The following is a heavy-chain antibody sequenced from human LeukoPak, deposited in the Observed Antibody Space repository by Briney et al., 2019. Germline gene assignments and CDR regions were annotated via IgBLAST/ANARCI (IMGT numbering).Heavy chain of an antibody. CDR2: INPSGGST. CDR3: ARGTTDDY. J-gene: IGHJ4*02. V-gene: IGHV1-46*01. Sequence: ASVKVSCKASGYTFTSYYIDWVRQAPGQGLEWMGVINPSGGSTRYAQKFQGRVTMTGDPSTRTVYMELSSLTSDDTAVYYCARGTTDDYWGQGTPVAVSS. D-gene: IGHD1-1*01. CDR1: GYTFTSYY.